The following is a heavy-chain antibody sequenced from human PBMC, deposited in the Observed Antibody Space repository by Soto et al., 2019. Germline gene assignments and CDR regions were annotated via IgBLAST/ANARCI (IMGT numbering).Heavy chain of an antibody. V-gene: IGHV1-69*12. CDR3: ARDHSYCSGGSCYAYYYGMDV. D-gene: IGHD2-15*01. CDR1: GGTFSSYA. CDR2: IIPIFGTA. J-gene: IGHJ6*02. Sequence: QVQLVQSGAEVKKPGSSVKVSCKASGGTFSSYAISWVRQAPGQGLEWMGGIIPIFGTANYAQKFQGRVTITADESTSTDYMELSSLRSEDTAVYYCARDHSYCSGGSCYAYYYGMDVWGQGTTVTVSS.